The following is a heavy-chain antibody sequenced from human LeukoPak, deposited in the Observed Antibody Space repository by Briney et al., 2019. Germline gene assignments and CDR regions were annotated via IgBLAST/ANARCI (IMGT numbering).Heavy chain of an antibody. CDR3: ARARVVPAAIDY. J-gene: IGHJ4*02. V-gene: IGHV4-61*01. D-gene: IGHD2-2*01. Sequence: SETLSLTCTVSGGSVSSGSYYRSWIRQPPGKGLEWIGYIYYTGSTNYNPSLKSRVTISVDTSKNQFSLKLSSVTAADTAVYYCARARVVPAAIDYWGQGTLVTVSS. CDR1: GGSVSSGSYY. CDR2: IYYTGST.